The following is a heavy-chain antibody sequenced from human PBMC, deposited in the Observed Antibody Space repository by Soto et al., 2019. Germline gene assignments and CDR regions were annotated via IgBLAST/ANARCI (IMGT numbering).Heavy chain of an antibody. J-gene: IGHJ4*02. Sequence: QVQLVESGEGVVQPGRSLRLSCAASGFTFSSYAMHWVRQAPGKGLEWVAVISYDGSNKYYADSVKGRFILSRDNYKNSLYQQMHTMRGEDTAVYECERDNQSSAQACWCQRTLDTDS. CDR3: ERDNQSSAQAC. V-gene: IGHV3-30-3*01. D-gene: IGHD2-15*01. CDR1: GFTFSSYA. CDR2: ISYDGSNK.